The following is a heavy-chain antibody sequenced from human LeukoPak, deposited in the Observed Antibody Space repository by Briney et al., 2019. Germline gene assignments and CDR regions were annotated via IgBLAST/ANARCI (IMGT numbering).Heavy chain of an antibody. J-gene: IGHJ4*02. CDR2: MNPYTGDT. D-gene: IGHD1-26*01. CDR1: GYTFTGYD. Sequence: ASVRVSCKASGYTFTGYDINWVRQATGQGLEWMGWMNPYTGDTGYAQKFQGRVTMTRNTSIDTAYMELSGLRSEGTAVYYCTRGSLSGSSRDYWGQGTLVTVSS. V-gene: IGHV1-8*01. CDR3: TRGSLSGSSRDY.